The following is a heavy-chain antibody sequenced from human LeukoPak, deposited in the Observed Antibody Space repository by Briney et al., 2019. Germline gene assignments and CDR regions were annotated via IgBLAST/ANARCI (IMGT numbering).Heavy chain of an antibody. V-gene: IGHV3-30-3*01. Sequence: GRSLRLSCAASGFSFSTYAMHWVRQAPGKGLEWVAVASYDGTNKYYADSVKGRFTISRHNSKNTLYLQIDSLRPEDTAVYYCARDEGTSSVGFSHYYGMDVWGQGTTVTVSS. CDR1: GFSFSTYA. CDR2: ASYDGTNK. CDR3: ARDEGTSSVGFSHYYGMDV. J-gene: IGHJ6*02. D-gene: IGHD3-22*01.